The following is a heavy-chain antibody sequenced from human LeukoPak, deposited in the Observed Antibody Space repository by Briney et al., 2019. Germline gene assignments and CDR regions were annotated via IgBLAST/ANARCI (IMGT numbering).Heavy chain of an antibody. J-gene: IGHJ4*02. CDR2: INHSGST. CDR3: ARLQWLVRGFDY. Sequence: TPSETLSLTCAVYGGSFSGYYWSWIRQPPGKGLEWIGEINHSGSTNYNPSLKSRVTISVDTSKNQFSLKLSSVTAADTAVYYCARLQWLVRGFDYWGQGTLVTVS. V-gene: IGHV4-34*01. CDR1: GGSFSGYY. D-gene: IGHD6-19*01.